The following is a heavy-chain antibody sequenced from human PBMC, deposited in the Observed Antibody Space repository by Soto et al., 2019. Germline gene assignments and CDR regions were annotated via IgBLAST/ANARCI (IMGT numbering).Heavy chain of an antibody. CDR1: GGSISSSSYY. J-gene: IGHJ4*02. V-gene: IGHV4-39*01. CDR3: ESYDFWSGYYDY. CDR2: IYYSGST. Sequence: SETLSLTCTVSGGSISSSSYYWGWIRQPPGKGLEWIGSIYYSGSTYYNPSLKSRVTISVDTSKNQFSLKLSSVTAADTAVYYCESYDFWSGYYDYWGQGTLVTVSS. D-gene: IGHD3-3*01.